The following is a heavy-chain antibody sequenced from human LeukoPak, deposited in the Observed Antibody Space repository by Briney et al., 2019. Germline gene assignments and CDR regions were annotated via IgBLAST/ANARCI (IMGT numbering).Heavy chain of an antibody. CDR3: ARRPSGYCSGGSCSRPFDY. CDR2: IYYSGST. CDR1: GGSISSSSYY. J-gene: IGHJ4*02. V-gene: IGHV4-39*01. D-gene: IGHD2-15*01. Sequence: PSETLSLTCTVSGGSISSSSYYWGWILQPPGKGLEWIGSIYYSGSTYYNPSLKSRVTISVDTSKNQFSLKLSSVTAADTAVYYCARRPSGYCSGGSCSRPFDYWGQGTLVTVSS.